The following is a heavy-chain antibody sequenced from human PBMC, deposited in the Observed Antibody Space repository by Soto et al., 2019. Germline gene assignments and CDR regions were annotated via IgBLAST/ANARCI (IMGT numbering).Heavy chain of an antibody. CDR1: GGSISSGGYF. Sequence: PSETLSLTCAVSGGSISSGGYFWSWIRQPPGKGLEWIGYIYHSGSTYYNPSLKSRVTISVDTSKNQFSLKLSSVTAADTAVYYCARSNGDYGDYCSQGTLVTVSS. CDR2: IYHSGST. D-gene: IGHD4-17*01. CDR3: ARSNGDYGDY. V-gene: IGHV4-30-2*01. J-gene: IGHJ4*02.